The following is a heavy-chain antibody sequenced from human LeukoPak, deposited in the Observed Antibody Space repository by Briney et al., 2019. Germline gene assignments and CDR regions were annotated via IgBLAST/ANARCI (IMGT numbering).Heavy chain of an antibody. CDR2: ISSSSYI. J-gene: IGHJ4*02. CDR3: ARAPGYRSFLDY. CDR1: GFTFSSYG. Sequence: GGSLRLSCAASGFTFSSYGMNWVRQAPGKGLEWVSSISSSSYIYYADSVKGRFTISRDNAKNLLYLQMNSLRAEDTAVYYCARAPGYRSFLDYWGQGTLVTVSS. D-gene: IGHD6-13*01. V-gene: IGHV3-21*01.